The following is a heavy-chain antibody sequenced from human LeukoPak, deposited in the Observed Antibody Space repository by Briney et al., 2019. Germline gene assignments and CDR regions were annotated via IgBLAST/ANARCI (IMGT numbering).Heavy chain of an antibody. Sequence: GASVKVSCKASGYTFTSYGITWVRQAPGQGLEWMGWISAYNGNTNYAQKLQGRVTMTTDTSTSTAYMELRSLRSDDTAVYYCARARYTTPHNQRFDPWGQGTLVTVSS. V-gene: IGHV1-18*01. CDR3: ARARYTTPHNQRFDP. CDR2: ISAYNGNT. CDR1: GYTFTSYG. D-gene: IGHD1-14*01. J-gene: IGHJ5*02.